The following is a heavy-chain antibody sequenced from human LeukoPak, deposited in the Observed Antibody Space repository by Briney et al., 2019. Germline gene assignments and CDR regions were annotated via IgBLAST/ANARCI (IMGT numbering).Heavy chain of an antibody. Sequence: SETLSLTCAVYGGSFSGHYWSWIRQSPGKGLEWIAEIHYSGATNYNPSLKSRVTISGDMSKNQVFLRMTSVTAADTALYYCARGILFDYYFDSWGQGTLVTVSS. CDR3: ARGILFDYYFDS. V-gene: IGHV4-34*01. CDR1: GGSFSGHY. J-gene: IGHJ4*02. CDR2: IHYSGAT. D-gene: IGHD3-9*01.